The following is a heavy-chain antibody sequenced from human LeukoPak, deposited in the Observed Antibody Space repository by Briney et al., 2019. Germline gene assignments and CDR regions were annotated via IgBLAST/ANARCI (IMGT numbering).Heavy chain of an antibody. D-gene: IGHD5-24*01. Sequence: GGSLRLSCAASGFTFSSYAMSWVRQAPGKGLEWVSVIYSGGSTYYADSVKGRFTISRDNSRNTLYLQMNSLRAEDTAVYYCARALRDGYNPSLFDYWGQGTLVTVSS. CDR2: IYSGGST. CDR1: GFTFSSYA. J-gene: IGHJ4*02. CDR3: ARALRDGYNPSLFDY. V-gene: IGHV3-53*01.